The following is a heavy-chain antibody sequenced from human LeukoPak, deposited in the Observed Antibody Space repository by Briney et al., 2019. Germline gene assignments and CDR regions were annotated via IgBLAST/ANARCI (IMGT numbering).Heavy chain of an antibody. Sequence: SETLSLTCTVPGGSISSSSYYWGWIRQPPGKGLEWIGSIYYSGSTYYNPSLKSRVTISVDTSKNQFSLKLSSVTAADTAVYYCARTNCGGDCYSFDYWGQGTLVTVSS. CDR2: IYYSGST. CDR1: GGSISSSSYY. CDR3: ARTNCGGDCYSFDY. J-gene: IGHJ4*02. D-gene: IGHD2-21*01. V-gene: IGHV4-39*01.